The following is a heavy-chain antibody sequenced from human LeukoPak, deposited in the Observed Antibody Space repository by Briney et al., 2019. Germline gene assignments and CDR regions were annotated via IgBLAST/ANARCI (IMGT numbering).Heavy chain of an antibody. V-gene: IGHV1-8*01. CDR1: GYSFTTND. CDR2: INPNSGNA. CDR3: ARKIGDSGSYPD. J-gene: IGHJ4*02. D-gene: IGHD3-10*01. Sequence: ASVKVSCKASGYSFTTNDVNWVRQATGQGLEWLGWINPNSGNAGYAQKFRGRVSMTRDTSISTVYLELSSLKFEDTAVYYCARKIGDSGSYPDWGQGTLVTVSS.